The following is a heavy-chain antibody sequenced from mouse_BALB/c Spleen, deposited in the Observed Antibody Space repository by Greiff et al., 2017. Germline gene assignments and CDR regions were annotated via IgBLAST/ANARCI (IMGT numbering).Heavy chain of an antibody. J-gene: IGHJ4*01. D-gene: IGHD4-1*01. CDR1: GFTFSSYA. Sequence: VQLKESGGGLVKPGGSLKLSCAASGFTFSSYAMSWVRQSPEKRLEWVAEISSGGSYTYYPDTVTGRFTISRDNAKNTLYLEMSSLRSEDTAMYYCARDGELGLDYAMDDWGQGTSVTVSS. CDR3: ARDGELGLDYAMDD. V-gene: IGHV5-9-4*01. CDR2: ISSGGSYT.